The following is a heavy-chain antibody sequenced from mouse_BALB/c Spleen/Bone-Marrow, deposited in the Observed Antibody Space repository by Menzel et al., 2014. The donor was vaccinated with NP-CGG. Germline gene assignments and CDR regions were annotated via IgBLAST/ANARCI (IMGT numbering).Heavy chain of an antibody. D-gene: IGHD1-1*01. V-gene: IGHV1-52*01. CDR2: IDPYDSET. J-gene: IGHJ2*01. Sequence: QVQLKQSGAELVRPGASVQLSCKASGYTFTSYWMSWVKQRPVQGLEWIGRIDPYDSETDYNQKFKDKATLTVDKSSSTAYMQLSSPTSEDSAVYYCTRSYGSSYEYYFDYWGQGTTLTVSS. CDR1: GYTFTSYW. CDR3: TRSYGSSYEYYFDY.